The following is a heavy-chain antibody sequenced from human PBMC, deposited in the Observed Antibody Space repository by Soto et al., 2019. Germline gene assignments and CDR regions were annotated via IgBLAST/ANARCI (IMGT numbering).Heavy chain of an antibody. J-gene: IGHJ4*02. CDR1: GGTFSTYV. D-gene: IGHD2-21*01. Sequence: QVQLVQSGAEVKKPGSSVKVSCKASGGTFSTYVISWVRQAPGQGLEWMGGIMPSFGTAKYAQKFQGRVTITADESTSTAYMELSSLRSEDTAVYYYARDKGLDSGDMAMAFWGQGTRVTVSS. CDR3: ARDKGLDSGDMAMAF. V-gene: IGHV1-69*01. CDR2: IMPSFGTA.